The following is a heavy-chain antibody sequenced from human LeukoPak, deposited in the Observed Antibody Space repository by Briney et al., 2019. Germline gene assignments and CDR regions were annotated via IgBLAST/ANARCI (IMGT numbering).Heavy chain of an antibody. Sequence: PSETLSLTCAVYGGSFSGYYWSWIRQPPGKGLEWIGEINHSGSTNYNPSLKSRVTISVDTSKNQFSLKLSSVTAADTAVYYCARRGFDIVVVPAPSYYYYYMDVWGKGTTVTISS. CDR2: INHSGST. J-gene: IGHJ6*03. CDR3: ARRGFDIVVVPAPSYYYYYMDV. CDR1: GGSFSGYY. D-gene: IGHD2-2*01. V-gene: IGHV4-34*01.